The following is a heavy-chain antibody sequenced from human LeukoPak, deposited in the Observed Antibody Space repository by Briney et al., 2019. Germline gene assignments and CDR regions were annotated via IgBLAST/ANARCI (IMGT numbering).Heavy chain of an antibody. CDR3: AKGVITMVRGVIGRFDY. CDR1: GFTFSHYW. D-gene: IGHD3-10*01. CDR2: INGDGSST. J-gene: IGHJ4*02. Sequence: GGSLRLSCAASGFTFSHYWMHWVRQAPGKGLVWVSRINGDGSSTNYADSVKGRFTISRDNSKNTLYLQMNSLRAEDTAVYYCAKGVITMVRGVIGRFDYWGQGTLVTVSS. V-gene: IGHV3-74*01.